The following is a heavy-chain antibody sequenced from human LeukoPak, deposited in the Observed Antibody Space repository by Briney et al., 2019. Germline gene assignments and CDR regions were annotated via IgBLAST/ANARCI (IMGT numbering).Heavy chain of an antibody. Sequence: ASVTVSCKASGYTFTGYYMHWVQQAPGQGLEWMGWINPNSGGTNYAQKLQGRVTMTTDTSTSTAYMELRSLRSDDTAVYYCARDIVEVPAAPRYYYGMDVWGQGTTVTVSS. CDR3: ARDIVEVPAAPRYYYGMDV. J-gene: IGHJ6*02. D-gene: IGHD2-2*01. V-gene: IGHV1-2*02. CDR2: INPNSGGT. CDR1: GYTFTGYY.